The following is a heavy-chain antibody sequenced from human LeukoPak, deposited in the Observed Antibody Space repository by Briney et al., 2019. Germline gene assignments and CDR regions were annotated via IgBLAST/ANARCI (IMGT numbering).Heavy chain of an antibody. CDR3: ARRGWELPYYFDY. CDR1: GGSISSSSYY. D-gene: IGHD1-26*01. J-gene: IGHJ4*02. Sequence: PSETLSLTCTASGGSISSSSYYWGWICQPPGKGLEWIGSIYYSGSTYYNPSLKSRVTISVDTSKNQFSLKLSSVTAADTAVYYCARRGWELPYYFDYWGQGTLVTVSS. V-gene: IGHV4-39*07. CDR2: IYYSGST.